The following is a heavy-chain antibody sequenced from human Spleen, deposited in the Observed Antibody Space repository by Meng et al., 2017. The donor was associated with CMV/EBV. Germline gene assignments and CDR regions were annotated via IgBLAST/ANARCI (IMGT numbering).Heavy chain of an antibody. CDR3: ARDQTDSTSSKDY. CDR1: GGTLYYYA. D-gene: IGHD2/OR15-2a*01. CDR2: IIPILDVV. Sequence: ASGGTLYYYAINWVRRAPGRGVEWMVGIIPILDVVTYAQKFQGRVTISADTSTATAYMELNSLRSEDTAVYFCARDQTDSTSSKDYWGQGTLVTVSS. V-gene: IGHV1-69*10. J-gene: IGHJ4*02.